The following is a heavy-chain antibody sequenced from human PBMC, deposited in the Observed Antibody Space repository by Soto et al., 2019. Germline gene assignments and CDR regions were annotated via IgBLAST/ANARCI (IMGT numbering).Heavy chain of an antibody. V-gene: IGHV3-9*01. CDR1: GFIFDDFG. Sequence: EVQLVESGGGLVQPGRSLRLSCAASGFIFDDFGMHWVRQAPGKGLEWVSGVTWNSGNIDYADSVKGRFTITRDNAKNPLYRQMNGLRGEDTAMNCCAKNRYGSLEGGMDGWGQGTTVTVSS. J-gene: IGHJ6*02. CDR3: AKNRYGSLEGGMDG. CDR2: VTWNSGNI. D-gene: IGHD1-26*01.